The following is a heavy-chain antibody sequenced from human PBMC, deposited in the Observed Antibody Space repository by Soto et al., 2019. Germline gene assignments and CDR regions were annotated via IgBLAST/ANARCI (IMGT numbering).Heavy chain of an antibody. D-gene: IGHD6-19*01. J-gene: IGHJ4*02. Sequence: SETLSLTCTVSGSSISSGNYYWSWVRQLPGKGLEWIGYISYSGNTYYSPSLRSRLTISVDTSKNQFSLNLSSVTAADTAVYYCATTSTSGWYLIDYWGQGTLVTVSS. CDR1: GSSISSGNYY. CDR3: ATTSTSGWYLIDY. V-gene: IGHV4-31*03. CDR2: ISYSGNT.